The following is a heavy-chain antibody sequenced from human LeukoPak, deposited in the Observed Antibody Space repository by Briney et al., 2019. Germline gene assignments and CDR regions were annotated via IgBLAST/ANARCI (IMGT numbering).Heavy chain of an antibody. J-gene: IGHJ4*02. V-gene: IGHV4-39*01. D-gene: IGHD1/OR15-1a*01. CDR1: GGSIISSSFS. CDR3: ARRPAEEQYREYFDY. Sequence: PSETLSLTCTVSGGSIISSSFSWGWIRQPPGKRLEWIGNFYYDGRTYYNPSLKSRVTISADTSKNQFSLMLNSVSAADTAVYYCARRPAEEQYREYFDYWGQGTLVTVSS. CDR2: FYYDGRT.